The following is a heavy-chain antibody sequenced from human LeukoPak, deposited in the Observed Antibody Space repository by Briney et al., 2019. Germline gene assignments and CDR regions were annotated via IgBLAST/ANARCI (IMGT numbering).Heavy chain of an antibody. D-gene: IGHD6-19*01. V-gene: IGHV3-23*01. J-gene: IGHJ4*01. CDR3: AKTHLPGIPVAGTEY. Sequence: GGSLRLSCAASGFTFSSYGMSWVRQAPGKGLEWVSAISGSGGYTYYADSVKGRLTISRDNSKNTLYLQMNSQRADDTAVYYCAKTHLPGIPVAGTEYWGQGTLVTVSS. CDR2: ISGSGGYT. CDR1: GFTFSSYG.